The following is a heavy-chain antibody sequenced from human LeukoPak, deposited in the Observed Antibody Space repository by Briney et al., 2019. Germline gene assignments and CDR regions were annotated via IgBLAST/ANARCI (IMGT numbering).Heavy chain of an antibody. CDR2: ISGSGGST. V-gene: IGHV3-23*01. CDR3: ARVIAVAAWDYYYYMDV. D-gene: IGHD6-19*01. J-gene: IGHJ6*03. Sequence: GGSLRLSCAASGFTFSSYAMSWVRQAPGKGLEWVSAISGSGGSTYYADSVKGRFTISRDNSKNTLYLQMNSLRAEDTAVYYCARVIAVAAWDYYYYMDVWGKGTTVTISS. CDR1: GFTFSSYA.